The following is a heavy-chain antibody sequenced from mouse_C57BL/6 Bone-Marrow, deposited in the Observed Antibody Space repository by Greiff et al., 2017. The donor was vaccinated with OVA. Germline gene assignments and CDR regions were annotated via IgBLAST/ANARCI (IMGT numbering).Heavy chain of an antibody. V-gene: IGHV1-55*01. J-gene: IGHJ1*03. Sequence: VKLQQPGAELVKPGASVKMSCKASGYTFTSYWINWVKQRPGQGLEWIGDIYPGSGSTNYNEKFKSKATLTVDKSSSTAYMQLSSLTSEDSAVYECAKRIPHWSFDVWGKGTTVTVSS. CDR1: GYTFTSYW. CDR3: AKRIPHWSFDV. CDR2: IYPGSGST.